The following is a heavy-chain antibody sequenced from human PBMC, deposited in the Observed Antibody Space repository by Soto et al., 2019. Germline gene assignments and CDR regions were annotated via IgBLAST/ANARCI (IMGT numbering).Heavy chain of an antibody. D-gene: IGHD2-15*01. J-gene: IGHJ4*02. CDR1: GYTFTSYG. Sequence: ASVKVSCKASGYTFTSYGISWVRQAPGQGLEWMGWITAYNGNTNYAQKLQGRVTMTTDTSTSTAYMELRSLRSDDTAVYYCARVRWYGDYSDYWGQGTLVTVSS. CDR2: ITAYNGNT. V-gene: IGHV1-18*01. CDR3: ARVRWYGDYSDY.